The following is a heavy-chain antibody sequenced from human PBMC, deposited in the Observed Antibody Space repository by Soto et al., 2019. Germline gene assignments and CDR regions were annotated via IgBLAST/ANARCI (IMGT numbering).Heavy chain of an antibody. CDR3: ARGRDSSSYGNY. D-gene: IGHD6-13*01. V-gene: IGHV1-69*13. CDR1: GGTFSSYA. J-gene: IGHJ4*02. CDR2: IIPIFGTA. Sequence: ASVKVSFKASGGTFSSYAISWVRQAPGQGLEWMGGIIPIFGTANYAQKFQGRVTITADESTSTAYMELSSLRSEDTAVYYCARGRDSSSYGNYWGQGTLVTVSS.